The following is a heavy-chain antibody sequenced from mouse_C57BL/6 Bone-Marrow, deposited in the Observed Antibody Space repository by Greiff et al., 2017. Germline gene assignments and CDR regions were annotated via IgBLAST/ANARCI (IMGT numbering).Heavy chain of an antibody. CDR1: GFTFSSYG. Sequence: EVQVVESGGDLVKPGGSLKLSCAASGFTFSSYGMSWVRQTPDKRLEWVATISSGGSYTYYPDSVKGRFTISRDNAKNTLYLQMSSLKSEDTAMYDCASNYYGSSYDYWGQGTTLTVTS. CDR3: ASNYYGSSYDY. CDR2: ISSGGSYT. V-gene: IGHV5-6*01. J-gene: IGHJ2*01. D-gene: IGHD1-1*01.